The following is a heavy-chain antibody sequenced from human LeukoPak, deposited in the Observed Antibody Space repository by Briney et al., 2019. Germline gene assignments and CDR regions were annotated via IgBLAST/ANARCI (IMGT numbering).Heavy chain of an antibody. CDR3: ARLDLDLITMVRGVITL. V-gene: IGHV4-39*01. CDR2: IYYSGST. J-gene: IGHJ4*02. CDR1: GGSISSSSYY. Sequence: QTSETLSLTCTVSGGSISSSSYYWGWIRQPPGKELEWIGSIYYSGSTYYNPSLKSRVTISVDTSKNQFSLKLSSVTAADTAVYYCARLDLDLITMVRGVITLWGQGTLVTVSS. D-gene: IGHD3-10*01.